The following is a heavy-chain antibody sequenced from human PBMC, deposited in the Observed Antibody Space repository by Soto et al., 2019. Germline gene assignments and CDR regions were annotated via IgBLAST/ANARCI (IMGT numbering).Heavy chain of an antibody. Sequence: ELQLVESGGGLVQPGGSLRLSCAASGFTFSNFWIHWVRQAPGKGLVWVSGISGDGTTATYADSVKGRFTTSRDNAKNTLDLQMNRLRAEDTAVYYCARSLARTYYYYFMDVWGKGTTVTVSS. CDR2: ISGDGTTA. CDR3: ARSLARTYYYYFMDV. V-gene: IGHV3-74*03. CDR1: GFTFSNFW. J-gene: IGHJ6*03.